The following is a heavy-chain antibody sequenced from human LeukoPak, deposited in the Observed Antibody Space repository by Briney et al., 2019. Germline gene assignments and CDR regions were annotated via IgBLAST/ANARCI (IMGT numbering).Heavy chain of an antibody. CDR1: GYTFTAYY. J-gene: IGHJ4*02. V-gene: IGHV1-2*06. D-gene: IGHD6-13*01. Sequence: ASVKVSCKASGYTFTAYYMHWMRQAPGQGLQWMGRINPNTGGTTYAQNFQGRVTMTRDTSISTAYMELNSLRSDDTAVFYCARGGVAAAGGDFWGQGTLVTVSS. CDR3: ARGGVAAAGGDF. CDR2: INPNTGGT.